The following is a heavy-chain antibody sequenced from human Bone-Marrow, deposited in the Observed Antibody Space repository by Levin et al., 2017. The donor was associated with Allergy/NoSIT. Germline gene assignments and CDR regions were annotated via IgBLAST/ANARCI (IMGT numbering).Heavy chain of an antibody. V-gene: IGHV4-59*11. CDR2: VFYTGST. Sequence: SETLSLTCTVSGDSITSHFWSWIRQPPGKGLEWIGYVFYTGSTNYNPSLLGRVTMSADTSRNTFSLQLTSVTAAETAVYYCARDLRRLDRVVFGPWGPGSLVTVSS. J-gene: IGHJ5*02. D-gene: IGHD3/OR15-3a*01. CDR3: ARDLRRLDRVVFGP. CDR1: GDSITSHF.